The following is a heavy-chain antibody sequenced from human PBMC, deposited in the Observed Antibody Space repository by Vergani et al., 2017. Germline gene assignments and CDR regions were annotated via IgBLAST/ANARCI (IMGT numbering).Heavy chain of an antibody. Sequence: QVQLQQWGAGLLKPSETLSLTCAVYGGSFSSYYWSWIRQPPGKGLEWIGYIYYSGSTNYNPSLKSRVTISVDTSKNQFSLKLSSVTAADTAVYYCARGFWSGPYYGMDVWGQGTTVTVSS. D-gene: IGHD3-3*01. CDR3: ARGFWSGPYYGMDV. J-gene: IGHJ6*02. CDR2: IYYSGST. V-gene: IGHV4-34*11. CDR1: GGSFSSYY.